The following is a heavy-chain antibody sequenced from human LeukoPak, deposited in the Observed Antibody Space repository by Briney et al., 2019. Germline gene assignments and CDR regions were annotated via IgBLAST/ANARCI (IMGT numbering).Heavy chain of an antibody. CDR2: ISGSGGST. CDR1: GFTFSNYA. V-gene: IGHV3-23*01. Sequence: GGSLRLSCAASGFTFSNYAMSWVRQAPGKGLEWVSAISGSGGSTYYADSVKGRFTISRDNSKNTLYLQMNSLRAEDTGVYYCAKSGYYDSSGFPNYFDYWGQGTLVTVSS. D-gene: IGHD3-22*01. J-gene: IGHJ4*02. CDR3: AKSGYYDSSGFPNYFDY.